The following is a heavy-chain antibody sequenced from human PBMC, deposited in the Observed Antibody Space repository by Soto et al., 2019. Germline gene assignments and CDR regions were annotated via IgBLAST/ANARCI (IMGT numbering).Heavy chain of an antibody. CDR2: ISAYNGNT. CDR1: GYTFTSYG. D-gene: IGHD3-22*01. V-gene: IGHV1-18*01. J-gene: IGHJ4*02. Sequence: ASVKVSCKASGYTFTSYGISWVRQAPGQGLEWMGWISAYNGNTNYAQKLQGRVTMTTDTSTSTAYMELRSLRSDDTAVYYCARDRSRFYYDRSGAFDYWCQGPLVTVSS. CDR3: ARDRSRFYYDRSGAFDY.